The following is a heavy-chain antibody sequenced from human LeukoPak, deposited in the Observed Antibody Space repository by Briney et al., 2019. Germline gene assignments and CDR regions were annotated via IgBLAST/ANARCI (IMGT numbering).Heavy chain of an antibody. CDR2: ISTNGDGT. D-gene: IGHD2-2*01. V-gene: IGHV3-64*01. CDR3: ARYSSTSCYDY. J-gene: IGHJ4*02. Sequence: QPGGSLRLSCAASGFTFSTYAMSWVRQAPGKGLEYVSAISTNGDGTYYANSVKGRFTISRDNSKNTLYLQMGSLRAGDMAVYYCARYSSTSCYDYWGQGTLVTVSS. CDR1: GFTFSTYA.